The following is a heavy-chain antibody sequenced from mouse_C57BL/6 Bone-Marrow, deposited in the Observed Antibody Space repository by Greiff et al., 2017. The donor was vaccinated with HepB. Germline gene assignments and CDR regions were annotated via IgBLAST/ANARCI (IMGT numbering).Heavy chain of an antibody. CDR1: GYTFTTYP. D-gene: IGHD2-1*01. J-gene: IGHJ2*01. Sequence: QVQLQQPGAELVKPGASVKMSCKASGYTFTTYPIQWMKQNHGKSLEWIGNFHPYNDDTKYNEKFKGKATLTVDKSSSTVYLELSRLTSDDSAVYYCARRGYGNYGWFDYWGQGTTLTVSS. V-gene: IGHV1-47*01. CDR3: ARRGYGNYGWFDY. CDR2: FHPYNDDT.